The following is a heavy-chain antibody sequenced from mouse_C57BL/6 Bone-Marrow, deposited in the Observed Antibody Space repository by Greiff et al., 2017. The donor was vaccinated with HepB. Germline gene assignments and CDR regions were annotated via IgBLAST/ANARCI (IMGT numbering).Heavy chain of an antibody. Sequence: EVQRVESGGGLVKPGGSLKLSCAASGFTFSDYGMHWVRQAPEKGLEWVAYISSGSSTIYYADTVKGRFTISRDNAKNTLFLQMTSLRSEDTAMYYCARGTMVTAYYFDYWGQGTTLPVSS. D-gene: IGHD2-2*01. CDR3: ARGTMVTAYYFDY. CDR1: GFTFSDYG. V-gene: IGHV5-17*01. J-gene: IGHJ2*01. CDR2: ISSGSSTI.